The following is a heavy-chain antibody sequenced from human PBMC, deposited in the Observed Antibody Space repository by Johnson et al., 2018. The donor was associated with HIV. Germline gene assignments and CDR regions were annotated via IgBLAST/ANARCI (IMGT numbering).Heavy chain of an antibody. D-gene: IGHD5-24*01. J-gene: IGHJ3*02. CDR1: GFTVSSNY. CDR2: IYSDGST. V-gene: IGHV3-66*01. CDR3: ARACRDGYTCDAFDI. Sequence: VQLVESGGGLVQPGGSLRLSCAASGFTVSSNYISWVRQAPGRGLEWVSLIYSDGSTYSADPVQGRFTISRDDSKNTLYLQMNSLRAEDTAVYYCARACRDGYTCDAFDIWGQGTIVTVSS.